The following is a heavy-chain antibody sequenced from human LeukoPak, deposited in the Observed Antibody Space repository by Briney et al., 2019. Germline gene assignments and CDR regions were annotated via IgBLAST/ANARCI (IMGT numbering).Heavy chain of an antibody. V-gene: IGHV3-53*01. CDR1: GLTVSSSY. CDR3: ARNILFAFDF. Sequence: GGSRRLSCAASGLTVSSSYMSWVRQAPGKGLEWVSIIYNDGSTYYADSMKGRFTISRDNSKNTLYLQVNSLRAEDTAMYYFARNILFAFDFWGQGTMVTVSS. J-gene: IGHJ3*01. CDR2: IYNDGST.